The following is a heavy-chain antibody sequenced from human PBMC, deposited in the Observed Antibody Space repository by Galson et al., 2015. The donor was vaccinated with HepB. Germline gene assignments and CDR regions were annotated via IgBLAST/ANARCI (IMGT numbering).Heavy chain of an antibody. Sequence: LRLSCAASGFTFSSYAMSWVRQAPGKGLEWVSAISGSGGSTYYADSVKGRFTISRDNSKNTLYLQMNSLRAEDTAVYYCAKEHYNLPNGVGAPYYFDYWGQGTLVTVSS. J-gene: IGHJ4*02. CDR3: AKEHYNLPNGVGAPYYFDY. CDR2: ISGSGGST. D-gene: IGHD1-26*01. CDR1: GFTFSSYA. V-gene: IGHV3-23*01.